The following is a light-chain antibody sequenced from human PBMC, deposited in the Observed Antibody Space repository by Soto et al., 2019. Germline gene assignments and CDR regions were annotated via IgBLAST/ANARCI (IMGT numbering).Light chain of an antibody. Sequence: QSALTQPPSASGSPGQSVTISCTGTSSDVGGYNYVSWYQHHPGKAPKLMIYEVSKRPSGVPDRFSGSKSGNTASLTVSGLQAEDEADYYCSSYAGSNVVFGGGTQLTVL. CDR3: SSYAGSNVV. CDR2: EVS. CDR1: SSDVGGYNY. V-gene: IGLV2-8*01. J-gene: IGLJ7*01.